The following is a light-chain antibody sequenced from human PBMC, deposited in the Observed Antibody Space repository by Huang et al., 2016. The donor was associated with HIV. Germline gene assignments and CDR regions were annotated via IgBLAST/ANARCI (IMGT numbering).Light chain of an antibody. CDR1: QSISSY. J-gene: IGKJ1*01. V-gene: IGKV1-39*01. CDR2: AAS. CDR3: QQSYSTPGT. Sequence: DIQMTQSPSSLSASVGDRVTITCRASQSISSYLNWYQQKPGKALKLLIYAASSLQRGVPSRFSGSGSGTDFTLTINSLQPEDFATYYCQQSYSTPGTFGQGTKVEIK.